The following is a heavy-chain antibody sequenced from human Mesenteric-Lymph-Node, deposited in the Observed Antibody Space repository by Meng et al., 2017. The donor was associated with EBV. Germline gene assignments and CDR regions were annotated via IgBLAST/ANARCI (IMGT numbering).Heavy chain of an antibody. V-gene: IGHV1-3*01. J-gene: IGHJ4*02. Sequence: VQLVQSGAEVKKPGASVNVSCKASGYTFTSYAMQWVRQAPGQRLEWMGWINAGNGNTKYSQKFQGRVTITRDTSASTAYMELSSLRSEDTAVYYCASMDSSGYTPGYWGQGSLVTVSS. CDR2: INAGNGNT. CDR1: GYTFTSYA. CDR3: ASMDSSGYTPGY. D-gene: IGHD3-22*01.